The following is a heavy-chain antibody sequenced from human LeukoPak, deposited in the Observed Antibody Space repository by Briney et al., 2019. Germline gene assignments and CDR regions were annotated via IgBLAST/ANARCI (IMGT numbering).Heavy chain of an antibody. D-gene: IGHD1-26*01. J-gene: IGHJ4*02. CDR3: ARMYRPYYFDY. Sequence: VASVKVSCKASGYTFTSYYMHCVRQAPGQGLEWMGIINPSGGSTSYAQKFQGRVTMTRDTSTSTVYMELSSLRSEDTAVYYCARMYRPYYFDYWGQGTLVTVSS. CDR1: GYTFTSYY. CDR2: INPSGGST. V-gene: IGHV1-46*01.